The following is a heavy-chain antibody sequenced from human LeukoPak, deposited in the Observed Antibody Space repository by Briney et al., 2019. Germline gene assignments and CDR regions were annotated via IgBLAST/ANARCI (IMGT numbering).Heavy chain of an antibody. CDR3: AKSPYYDSSGYFPYYFDY. CDR1: GGTFSSYA. J-gene: IGHJ4*02. Sequence: SVKVSCKASGGTFSSYAISWVRQAPGQGLEWMGGIIPIFGTANYAQKFQGRVTITADESTSTAYMELSSLRSEDTAVYYCAKSPYYDSSGYFPYYFDYWGQGTLVAVSS. V-gene: IGHV1-69*13. CDR2: IIPIFGTA. D-gene: IGHD3-22*01.